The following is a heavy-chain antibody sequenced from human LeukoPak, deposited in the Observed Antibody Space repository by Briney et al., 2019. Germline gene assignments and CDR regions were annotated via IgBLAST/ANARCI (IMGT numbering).Heavy chain of an antibody. Sequence: GSLRLSCAASGFTFRTSGMSWVRQAPGKGLEWVSVIYSGGSTYYADSVKGRFTISRDNSKNTLYLQMNSLRAEDTAVYYCARVGVVGATPDYWGQGTLVTVSS. CDR1: GFTFRTSG. J-gene: IGHJ4*02. CDR3: ARVGVVGATPDY. D-gene: IGHD1-26*01. CDR2: IYSGGST. V-gene: IGHV3-66*01.